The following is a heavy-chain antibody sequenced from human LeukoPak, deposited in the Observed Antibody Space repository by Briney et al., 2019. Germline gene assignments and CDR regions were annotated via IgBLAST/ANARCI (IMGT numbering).Heavy chain of an antibody. CDR2: ISAYSGNT. CDR1: GYTFTSYG. D-gene: IGHD2-2*01. CDR3: ARDQRYCSSTSCSSFDP. J-gene: IGHJ5*02. V-gene: IGHV1-18*01. Sequence: GASVKVSCKASGYTFTSYGISWVRQAPGQGLEWMGWISAYSGNTNYAQKLQGRVTMTTDTSTSTAYMELRSLRSDDTAVYYCARDQRYCSSTSCSSFDPWGQGTLVTVSS.